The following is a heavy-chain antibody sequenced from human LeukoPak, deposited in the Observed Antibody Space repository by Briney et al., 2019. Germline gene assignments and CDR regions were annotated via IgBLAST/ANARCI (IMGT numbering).Heavy chain of an antibody. V-gene: IGHV1-18*01. D-gene: IGHD3-3*01. J-gene: IGHJ3*02. Sequence: ASVKVSCKASGYTLTSYGISWVRQAPGQGLEWMGWISAYNGNTNYAQKLQGRVTMTTDTSTSTAYMELRSLRSDDTAVYYCARGAGITIFGVVIHDAFDIWGQGTMVTVSS. CDR1: GYTLTSYG. CDR3: ARGAGITIFGVVIHDAFDI. CDR2: ISAYNGNT.